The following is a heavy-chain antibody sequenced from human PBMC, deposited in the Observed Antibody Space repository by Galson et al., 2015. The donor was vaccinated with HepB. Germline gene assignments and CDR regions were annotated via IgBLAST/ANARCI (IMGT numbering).Heavy chain of an antibody. D-gene: IGHD3-10*01. CDR2: ISAYNGNT. V-gene: IGHV1-18*01. CDR1: GYTFTSYG. J-gene: IGHJ4*02. CDR3: ARVGHRLLWFRELLSH. Sequence: SVKVSCKASGYTFTSYGISWVRQAPGQGLEWMGWISAYNGNTNYAQKLQGRVTMTTDTSTSTAYMELRSLRSDDTAVYYCARVGHRLLWFRELLSHWGQGTLVTVSS.